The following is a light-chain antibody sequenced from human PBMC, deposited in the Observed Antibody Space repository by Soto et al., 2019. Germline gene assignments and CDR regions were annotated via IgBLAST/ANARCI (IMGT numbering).Light chain of an antibody. V-gene: IGLV4-69*01. CDR2: LNSDGSH. CDR1: SGHSSYA. J-gene: IGLJ3*02. CDR3: QTWGTGIRV. Sequence: PVLTQSPSASASLGASVKLTCTLSSGHSSYAIAWHQQQPEKGPRYLMNLNSDGSHSKGDGIPDRFSGSSSGAERYLTISSLQSEDEADYYCQTWGTGIRVVGGGTKLTVL.